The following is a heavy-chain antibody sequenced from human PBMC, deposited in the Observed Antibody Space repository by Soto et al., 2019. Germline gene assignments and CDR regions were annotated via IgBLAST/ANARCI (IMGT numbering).Heavy chain of an antibody. CDR3: ARARRDGYNFPFFDY. D-gene: IGHD5-12*01. V-gene: IGHV1-69*13. CDR1: GGTFSSYA. Sequence: GASVKVSFKASGGTFSSYAISWVRHAPGQGLEWMGGIIPIFGTANYAQKFQGRVTITADESTSTAYMELSSLRSEDTAVYYCARARRDGYNFPFFDYWGQGTLVTVSS. J-gene: IGHJ4*02. CDR2: IIPIFGTA.